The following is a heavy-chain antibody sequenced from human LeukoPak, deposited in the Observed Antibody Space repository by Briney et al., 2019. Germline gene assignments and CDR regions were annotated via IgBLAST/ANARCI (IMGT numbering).Heavy chain of an antibody. Sequence: TSETLSLTCAVYGGSFSGYYWSWIRQPPGKGLEWIGEINHSGSTNYNPSLKSRVTISVDTSKNQFSLKLSSVTAADTAVYYCARGRYYYDSRRAFDICGQGTMVTVSS. CDR2: INHSGST. V-gene: IGHV4-34*01. CDR1: GGSFSGYY. J-gene: IGHJ3*02. D-gene: IGHD3-22*01. CDR3: ARGRYYYDSRRAFDI.